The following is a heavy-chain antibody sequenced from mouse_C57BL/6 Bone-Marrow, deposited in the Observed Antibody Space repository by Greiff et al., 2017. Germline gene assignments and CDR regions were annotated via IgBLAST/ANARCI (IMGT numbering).Heavy chain of an antibody. CDR1: GYTFTNYW. Sequence: VQLQQSGAELVRPGTSVKMSCKASGYTFTNYWIGWAKQRPGHGLEWIGDIYPGGGYTNYNEKFKGKATLTADKSSSTAYMQFSSLTSEDSAIYYCARSAYYSSWFAYWGEGALVTVSA. CDR3: ARSAYYSSWFAY. J-gene: IGHJ3*01. V-gene: IGHV1-63*01. CDR2: IYPGGGYT. D-gene: IGHD2-12*01.